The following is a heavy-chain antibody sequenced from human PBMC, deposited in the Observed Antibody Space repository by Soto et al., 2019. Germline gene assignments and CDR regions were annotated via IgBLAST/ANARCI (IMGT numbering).Heavy chain of an antibody. CDR1: GFTFSSYA. CDR2: ISYDGSNK. V-gene: IGHV3-30-3*01. Sequence: GGSLRLSCAASGFTFSSYAMHWVRQAPGKGLEWVAVISYDGSNKYYADSVKGRFTISRDNSKNTLYLQMNSLRAEDTAVYYCAREGKGTDYYYYYGMDVWGQGTTVTVSS. CDR3: AREGKGTDYYYYYGMDV. J-gene: IGHJ6*02.